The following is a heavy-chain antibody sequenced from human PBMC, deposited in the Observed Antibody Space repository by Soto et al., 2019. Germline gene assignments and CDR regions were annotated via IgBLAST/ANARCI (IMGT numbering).Heavy chain of an antibody. D-gene: IGHD1-1*01. CDR3: ARGPRPSSAGTGAY. CDR1: GFDSSYYW. CDR2: IDPDGTTI. V-gene: IGHV3-74*01. J-gene: IGHJ1*01. Sequence: GGSLRLSCALSGFDSSYYWIQWFRQSPGKGLEWVSRIDPDGTTINYADSVKGRFSVSRDNAKKTIYLQMNSLTADDTALYYCARGPRPSSAGTGAYWGQGTLVTVSS.